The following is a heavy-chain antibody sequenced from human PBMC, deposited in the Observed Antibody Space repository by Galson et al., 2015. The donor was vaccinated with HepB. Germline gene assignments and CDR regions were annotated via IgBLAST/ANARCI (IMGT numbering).Heavy chain of an antibody. CDR2: ISSNGGST. V-gene: IGHV3-64D*06. CDR1: GFTFSSYA. Sequence: SLRLSCAASGFTFSSYAMHWVRQAPGKGLEYVSAISSNGGSTYYADSVKGRFTISRDNSKNTLYLQMSSLRAEDTAVYYCSGFGVVAQNYFDYWGQGTLVTVSS. CDR3: SGFGVVAQNYFDY. D-gene: IGHD3-3*01. J-gene: IGHJ4*02.